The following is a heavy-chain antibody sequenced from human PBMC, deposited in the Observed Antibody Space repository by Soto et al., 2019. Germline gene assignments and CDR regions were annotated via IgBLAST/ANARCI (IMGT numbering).Heavy chain of an antibody. D-gene: IGHD3-22*01. V-gene: IGHV1-18*01. CDR3: ARGNYYDSSGYYYYYGMDV. J-gene: IGHJ6*02. CDR1: GYTFTSYD. CDR2: INASNGST. Sequence: ASVKVSCKASGYTFTSYDINWVRQATGQGLEWMGRINASNGSTSYAQKLQGRVTMTTDTSTSTAYMELRSLRSDDTAVYYCARGNYYDSSGYYYYYGMDVWGQGTTVTVSS.